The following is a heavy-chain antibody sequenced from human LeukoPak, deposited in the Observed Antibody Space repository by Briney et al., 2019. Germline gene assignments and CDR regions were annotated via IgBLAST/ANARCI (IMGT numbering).Heavy chain of an antibody. V-gene: IGHV3-21*01. CDR3: ARPQSPVYYYYGVDV. CDR1: GFTFSTYN. Sequence: GGSLRLSCTASGFTFSTYNMNWVRQAPGKGLEWVSSVCSSSRYIYYSDSVKGRFTISRDNANNSLYLQMNSLRAEDTAVYYCARPQSPVYYYYGVDVSGQGTTVTVSS. CDR2: VCSSSRYI. J-gene: IGHJ6*02.